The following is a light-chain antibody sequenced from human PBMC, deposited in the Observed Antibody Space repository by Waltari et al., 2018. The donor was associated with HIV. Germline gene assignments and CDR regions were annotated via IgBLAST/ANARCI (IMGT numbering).Light chain of an antibody. V-gene: IGLV2-18*01. CDR3: ALYTTRNII. CDR1: IGDVPTYNR. Sequence: QSALTQPPSVSGFPGQSVTISRTGFIGDVPTYNRVSWYQQPPNTAPKLILYEVYKRPSGVPDRFSGSQSVDMASLTVSGLQTEDEADYYCALYTTRNIIFGGGTNLVVL. CDR2: EVY. J-gene: IGLJ2*01.